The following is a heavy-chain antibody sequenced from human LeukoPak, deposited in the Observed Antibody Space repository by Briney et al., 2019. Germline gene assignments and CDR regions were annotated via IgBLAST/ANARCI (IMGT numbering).Heavy chain of an antibody. D-gene: IGHD1-26*01. CDR2: IRADGATT. CDR3: ARDNTGSYEY. J-gene: IGHJ4*02. V-gene: IGHV3-43*02. Sequence: GGSLRLSCAASGFTFGDYDMHWVRQAPGKGLEWVSLIRADGATTRYTDSVKGRFTISRDNSKDSLYLQMNNLRTEDTALYYCARDNTGSYEYWGQGTLVTVSP. CDR1: GFTFGDYD.